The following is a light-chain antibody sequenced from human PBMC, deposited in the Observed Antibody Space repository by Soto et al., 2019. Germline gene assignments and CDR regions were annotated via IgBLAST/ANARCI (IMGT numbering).Light chain of an antibody. Sequence: QSVLTQPASVSGSPGQSITISCTGTSSDVGGYNYVSWYQQHPGKAPKLMIYDVSNRPSGVSNRFSGSKSVNTASLTLSGLQAEDEADYYCSSYTRSSPVVFGGGTKLTVL. CDR2: DVS. J-gene: IGLJ2*01. V-gene: IGLV2-14*01. CDR3: SSYTRSSPVV. CDR1: SSDVGGYNY.